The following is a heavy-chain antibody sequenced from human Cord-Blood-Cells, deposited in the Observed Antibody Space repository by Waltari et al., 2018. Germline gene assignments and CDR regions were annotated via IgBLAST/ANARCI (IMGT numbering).Heavy chain of an antibody. Sequence: QVQLVQSGAEVKKPGSSVKVSCKASGGTFSSYAISWVRQAPGQGLEWMGGIIPIFGTANYAQKFQGRVTITADESTSTAYMELSSLRSEDTAVYYCASTGPGGIAARPDFDYWGQGTLVTVSS. V-gene: IGHV1-69*01. J-gene: IGHJ4*02. D-gene: IGHD6-6*01. CDR3: ASTGPGGIAARPDFDY. CDR2: IIPIFGTA. CDR1: GGTFSSYA.